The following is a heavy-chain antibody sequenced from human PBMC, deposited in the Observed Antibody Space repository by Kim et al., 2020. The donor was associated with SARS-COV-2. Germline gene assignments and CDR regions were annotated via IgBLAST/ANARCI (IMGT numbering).Heavy chain of an antibody. J-gene: IGHJ4*02. Sequence: SETLSLTCAVYGGSFSGYYWSWIRQPPGKGLEWIGEINHSGRTNYNPSLKSRVTISVDTSKNQFSLKLTSVTAADTAVYYCARRLSNTSGWGSHYCDLWGPGTLVNVSS. V-gene: IGHV4-34*01. CDR3: ARRLSNTSGWGSHYCDL. CDR2: INHSGRT. D-gene: IGHD3-10*01. CDR1: GGSFSGYY.